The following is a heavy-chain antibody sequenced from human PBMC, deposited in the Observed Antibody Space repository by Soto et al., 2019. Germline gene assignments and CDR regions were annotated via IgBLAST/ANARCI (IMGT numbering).Heavy chain of an antibody. CDR2: VNNDGSGT. CDR3: GRGGSEHAMDV. Sequence: VQLVESRGGLVQPGGSLRLSCAAYGYTFSSYWIHWVRQAPGKGLVWVSRVNNDGSGTAYADSVEGRFTISRDNAKNTVYLQLNSLRAEDTAVYYCGRGGSEHAMDVWGQGTTVTVSS. J-gene: IGHJ6*02. V-gene: IGHV3-74*01. CDR1: GYTFSSYW.